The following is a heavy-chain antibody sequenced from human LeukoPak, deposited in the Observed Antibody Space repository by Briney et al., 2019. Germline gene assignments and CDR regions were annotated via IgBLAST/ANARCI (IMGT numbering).Heavy chain of an antibody. CDR1: GGTFSSSA. D-gene: IGHD5-18*01. Sequence: PVKVSCKTSGGTFSSSAITWVRQAPGQGLEWMGRIIPALNITSYAQKFQGRVTITADTSTSTAYMELSSLRSEETAVYYCARDQGLTAPPPYGLDVWGQGTTVTVSS. V-gene: IGHV1-69*04. J-gene: IGHJ6*02. CDR2: IIPALNIT. CDR3: ARDQGLTAPPPYGLDV.